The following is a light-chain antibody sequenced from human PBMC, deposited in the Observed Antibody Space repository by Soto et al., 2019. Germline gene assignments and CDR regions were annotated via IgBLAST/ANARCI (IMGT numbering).Light chain of an antibody. CDR2: DAS. CDR3: QQRSDWPS. V-gene: IGKV3-11*01. Sequence: EVVLTQSPATLSLSPGDRATLSCRASQSVSNYLAWYQQKLGQDPRLLIYDASNRATGIPARFSGSGSGTDFTLTISSLEPEDFAVYYCQQRSDWPSFGQGTKLEIK. J-gene: IGKJ2*01. CDR1: QSVSNY.